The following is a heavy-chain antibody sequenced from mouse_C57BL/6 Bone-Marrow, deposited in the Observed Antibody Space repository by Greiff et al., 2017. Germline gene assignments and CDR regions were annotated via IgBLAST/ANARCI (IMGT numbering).Heavy chain of an antibody. CDR1: GFTFSDFY. D-gene: IGHD5-1*01. CDR2: SRNKANDYTT. V-gene: IGHV7-1*01. CDR3: ARGSEYALDY. Sequence: EVHLVESGGGLVQSGRSLRLSCATSGFTFSDFYMEWVRQAPGKGLEWIAASRNKANDYTTASSASVKGRFIVSRDTYQSILYLQMNTLRAEDTAIYYCARGSEYALDYWGQGTTLTVSA. J-gene: IGHJ2*01.